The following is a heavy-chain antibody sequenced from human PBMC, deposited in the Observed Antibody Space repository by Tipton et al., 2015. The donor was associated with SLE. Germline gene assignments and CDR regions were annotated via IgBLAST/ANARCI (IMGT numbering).Heavy chain of an antibody. Sequence: SLRLSCAASGFTFSSYEMNWVRQAPGKGLEWVSYISSSGSTIYYADSVKGRLTISRDNAKNSLYLQMNSLRAEDTAVYYCAREGVVYALDYWGQGTLVTVSS. J-gene: IGHJ4*02. D-gene: IGHD2-8*02. CDR1: GFTFSSYE. V-gene: IGHV3-48*03. CDR3: AREGVVYALDY. CDR2: ISSSGSTI.